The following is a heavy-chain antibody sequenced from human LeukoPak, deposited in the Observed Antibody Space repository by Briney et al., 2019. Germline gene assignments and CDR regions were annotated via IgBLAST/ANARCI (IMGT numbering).Heavy chain of an antibody. CDR3: TKRRPSGSVTVDEY. CDR1: GFTLSSFT. CDR2: ISYNSANK. Sequence: GGSLRLSCTTSGFTLSSFTMSWVRQAPGKGLEWVSSISYNSANKWHADSVKGRFTISRDNSKNTLYLQMHSLRADDTALYYCTKRRPSGSVTVDEYWGQGALVTVSS. D-gene: IGHD2-21*02. V-gene: IGHV3-23*01. J-gene: IGHJ4*02.